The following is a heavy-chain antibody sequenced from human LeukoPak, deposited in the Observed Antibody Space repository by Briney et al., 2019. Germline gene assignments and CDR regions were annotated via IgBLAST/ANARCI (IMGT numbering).Heavy chain of an antibody. V-gene: IGHV4-34*01. J-gene: IGHJ5*02. CDR2: INHTGST. CDR3: ARPNSSSSRGWFDP. CDR1: GGSFSGYY. Sequence: SSETLSLTCAVYGGSFSGYYWNWVRQPPGKGLEWIGEINHTGSTNYNPSLKSRVTISVDTSKNQFSLKLSSVTAADTAVYYCARPNSSSSRGWFDPWGQGTLVTVSS. D-gene: IGHD6-6*01.